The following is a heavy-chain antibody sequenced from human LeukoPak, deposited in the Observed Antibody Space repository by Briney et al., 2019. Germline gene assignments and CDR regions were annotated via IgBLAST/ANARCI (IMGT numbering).Heavy chain of an antibody. CDR2: IKQDGSEK. V-gene: IGHV3-7*01. CDR3: AGGVGWLADN. J-gene: IGHJ4*02. D-gene: IGHD6-19*01. Sequence: PGGSLRLSCAGSGFTFSRNWVNWVRQAPGKGLEWVANIKQDGSEKYYVDSVKGRFTISRDNAKNSLHLQMNSLRVEDTAVYYCAGGVGWLADNWGQGTLVTVSS. CDR1: GFTFSRNW.